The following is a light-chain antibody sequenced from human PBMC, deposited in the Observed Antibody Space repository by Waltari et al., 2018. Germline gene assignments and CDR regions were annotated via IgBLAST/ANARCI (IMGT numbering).Light chain of an antibody. V-gene: IGKV2-28*01. CDR3: MQALQTPYT. CDR2: LGS. J-gene: IGKJ2*01. CDR1: QSLLHRNGYNY. Sequence: DIVMTQSPLSLPVTPGEPASISCRSSQSLLHRNGYNYLVWYLQKPGQSPQLLIYLGSNRASGVPDRFSGSGSGSDFTLKISRVEAEDVGVYYCMQALQTPYTFGQGTKLEIK.